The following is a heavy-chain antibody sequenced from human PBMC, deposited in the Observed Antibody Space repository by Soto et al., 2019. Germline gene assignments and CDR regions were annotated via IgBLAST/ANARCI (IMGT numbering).Heavy chain of an antibody. CDR2: NYYSGST. CDR3: ARRYGASFDY. D-gene: IGHD4-17*01. CDR1: GGSISSYW. V-gene: IGHV4-59*01. Sequence: QVQLQESGPGLVKPSETLSLTCTVSGGSISSYWWSWIRQPPGKGLEWVGYNYYSGSTNYNPSLKSRLTISVDTSKNQFSLKLSSVTAADTAVYYCARRYGASFDYWGQGTLVTVSS. J-gene: IGHJ4*02.